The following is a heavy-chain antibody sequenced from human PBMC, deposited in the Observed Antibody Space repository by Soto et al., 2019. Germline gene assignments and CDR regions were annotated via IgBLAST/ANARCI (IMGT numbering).Heavy chain of an antibody. J-gene: IGHJ1*01. Sequence: GSLRLSCAASGFTFTNAWMSWVRQAPGKGLEWVGRIKSKTDGGTTDYAAPVKGRFTISRDDSKNTLYLQMNSLKTEDTAVYYCTTARGTYGAEYFQHWGQGTLVTVS. V-gene: IGHV3-15*01. CDR3: TTARGTYGAEYFQH. D-gene: IGHD4-17*01. CDR2: IKSKTDGGTT. CDR1: GFTFTNAW.